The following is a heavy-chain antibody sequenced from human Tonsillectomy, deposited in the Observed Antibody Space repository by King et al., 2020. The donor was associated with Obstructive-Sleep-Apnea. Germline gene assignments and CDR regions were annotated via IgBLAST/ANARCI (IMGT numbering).Heavy chain of an antibody. J-gene: IGHJ4*02. CDR3: ASTSYDILTGSLFDY. V-gene: IGHV4-34*01. Sequence: VQLQQWGAGLLKPSETLSLTCAVYGGSFSGYYWSWIRQPPGKGLEWIGEINHSGSTNYNPSLKSRVTISVDTSKNQFSLKLSSVTAADTAVYYCASTSYDILTGSLFDYWGQGTLVTVSS. CDR2: INHSGST. CDR1: GGSFSGYY. D-gene: IGHD3-9*01.